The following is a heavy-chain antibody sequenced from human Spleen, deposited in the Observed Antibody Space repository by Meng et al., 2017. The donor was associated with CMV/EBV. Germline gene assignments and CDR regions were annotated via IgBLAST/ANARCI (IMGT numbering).Heavy chain of an antibody. V-gene: IGHV3-13*03. Sequence: GGSLRLSCAACAFTFSTYDMHWVRQATGKGLEWVSGIGTAGETNYPGSVKGQFTISRENAKNSLYLQMNSLRAGDTAMYYCARDAHYCSSTSCYGVDYWGQGTLVTVSS. CDR2: IGTAGET. CDR3: ARDAHYCSSTSCYGVDY. D-gene: IGHD2-2*01. CDR1: AFTFSTYD. J-gene: IGHJ4*02.